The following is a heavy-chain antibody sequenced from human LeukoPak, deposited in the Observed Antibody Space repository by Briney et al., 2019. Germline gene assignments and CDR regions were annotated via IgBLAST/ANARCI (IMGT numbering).Heavy chain of an antibody. CDR1: GFTFSSYA. V-gene: IGHV3-30*04. Sequence: GGSLRLSCAASGFTFSSYAMHWVRQAPGKGLEWVAVISYDGSNKYYADSVKGRFTISRDNSKNSLSLQMNSLRADDTAVYYCTRPDYYRGAESYGGDFWGQGTLVTVSS. CDR2: ISYDGSNK. J-gene: IGHJ4*02. CDR3: TRPDYYRGAESYGGDF. D-gene: IGHD3-10*01.